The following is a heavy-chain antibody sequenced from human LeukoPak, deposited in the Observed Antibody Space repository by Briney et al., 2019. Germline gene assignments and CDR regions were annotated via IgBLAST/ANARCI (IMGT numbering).Heavy chain of an antibody. CDR3: ARSGCGDYYIDY. V-gene: IGHV3-21*01. D-gene: IGHD4-17*01. CDR1: GFTFSSYS. Sequence: GGSLRLSCAASGFTFSSYSMNWVRQAPGKGLEWVSSISSSSSYIYYADSVKGRFTISRDNAKNSLYLQMNSLRAEDTAVYYCARSGCGDYYIDYWGQGTLVTVSS. CDR2: ISSSSSYI. J-gene: IGHJ4*02.